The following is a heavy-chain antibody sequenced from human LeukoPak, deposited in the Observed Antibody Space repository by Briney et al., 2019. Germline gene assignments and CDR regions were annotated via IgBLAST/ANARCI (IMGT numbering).Heavy chain of an antibody. J-gene: IGHJ3*02. CDR2: IWYDASNQ. D-gene: IGHD1-1*01. CDR1: GFTFSSYG. CDR3: VKGPPTDMWSFEI. V-gene: IGHV3-33*06. Sequence: GGSLRLSCAASGFTFSSYGMHWVRQAPGKGLEWVAVIWYDASNQYYADSVKGRFTISRDNSKNTLYLQMNSLRAEDMAVCYCVKGPPTDMWSFEIWGHGALVTVSS.